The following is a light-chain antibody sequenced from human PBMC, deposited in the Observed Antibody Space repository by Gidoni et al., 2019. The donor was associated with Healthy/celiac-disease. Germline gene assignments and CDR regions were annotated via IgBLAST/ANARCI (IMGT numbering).Light chain of an antibody. CDR2: DAS. CDR3: QQYGSSQT. J-gene: IGKJ1*01. V-gene: IGKV3D-20*01. Sequence: EIVLTQSPATLSLSPGERATLSCGASQSVSSSDLAWYQQKPGLAPRLLIYDASSRATGIPDRFSGSGSGTDFTLTISRLEPEDFAVYYCQQYGSSQTFGQGTKVEIK. CDR1: QSVSSSD.